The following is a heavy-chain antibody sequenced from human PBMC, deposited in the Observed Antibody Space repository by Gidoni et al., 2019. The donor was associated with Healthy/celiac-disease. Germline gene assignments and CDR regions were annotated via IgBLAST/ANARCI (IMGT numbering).Heavy chain of an antibody. V-gene: IGHV3-21*01. J-gene: IGHJ4*02. D-gene: IGHD1-26*01. Sequence: EVQLVDSGGGLVKPGGSLRRYCPASGFTFSSYSMNWVRQAPGKGLEWVSSISSSSIYTYYADSVKGRFTISRDNAKNSLYLQMNSLRAEDTAVYYCARDGGGSYTGSYYFDYWGQGTLVTVSS. CDR3: ARDGGGSYTGSYYFDY. CDR1: GFTFSSYS. CDR2: ISSSSIYT.